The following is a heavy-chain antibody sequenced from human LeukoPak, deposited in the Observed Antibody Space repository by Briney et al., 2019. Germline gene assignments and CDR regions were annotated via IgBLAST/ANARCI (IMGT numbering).Heavy chain of an antibody. CDR3: ATDRPSPRSSSWKLFDY. V-gene: IGHV1-24*01. CDR1: GYTLTELS. Sequence: ASVKVSCKVSGYTLTELSMHWVRQAPGKGLEWMGGFDPEDGETIYAQKFQGRVTMTEDTSTDTAYMELSSLRSEDTAVYYCATDRPSPRSSSWKLFDYWGQGTLVTVSS. J-gene: IGHJ4*02. D-gene: IGHD6-13*01. CDR2: FDPEDGET.